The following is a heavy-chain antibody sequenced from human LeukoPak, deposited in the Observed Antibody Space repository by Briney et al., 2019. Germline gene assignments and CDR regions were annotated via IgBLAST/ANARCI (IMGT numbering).Heavy chain of an antibody. CDR3: ARGAMVVDY. V-gene: IGHV3-23*01. D-gene: IGHD2-8*01. Sequence: GGSLRLSCAASGFTFSSYAMSWVRQAPGKGLEWVSAISGSGGGTYYADSVKGRFTISRDNSKNTVYLQMNSLRTEDTAVYYCARGAMVVDYWGQGTLVTVSS. J-gene: IGHJ4*02. CDR2: ISGSGGGT. CDR1: GFTFSSYA.